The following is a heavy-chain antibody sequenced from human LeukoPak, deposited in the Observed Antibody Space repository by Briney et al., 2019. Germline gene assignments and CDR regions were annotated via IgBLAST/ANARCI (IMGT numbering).Heavy chain of an antibody. Sequence: PGGSLRLSCAASGFTFSSYSMNWVRQAPGKGLEWVGSVYHSGSIYYNPSLKSRVIMSVDTSKNQFSLKLSSLTAADTAIYYCAREIYYDSSAYDYWGQGTLVTVSS. D-gene: IGHD3-22*01. CDR2: VYHSGSI. CDR1: GFTFSSYS. V-gene: IGHV4-38-2*02. CDR3: AREIYYDSSAYDY. J-gene: IGHJ4*02.